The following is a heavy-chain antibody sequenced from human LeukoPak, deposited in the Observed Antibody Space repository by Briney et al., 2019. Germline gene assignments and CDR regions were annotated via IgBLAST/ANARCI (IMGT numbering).Heavy chain of an antibody. CDR1: GYTFTSYG. D-gene: IGHD2-15*01. J-gene: IGHJ5*02. V-gene: IGHV1-18*01. Sequence: ASVKVSCKASGYTFTSYGISWVRQAPGQGLEWMGWISAYNGNTNYAQKLQGRVTMTTDTSTSTAYMELRSLRSDDTAVYYCARDPEVVAATLNWFDPWGQGTLVTVSS. CDR3: ARDPEVVAATLNWFDP. CDR2: ISAYNGNT.